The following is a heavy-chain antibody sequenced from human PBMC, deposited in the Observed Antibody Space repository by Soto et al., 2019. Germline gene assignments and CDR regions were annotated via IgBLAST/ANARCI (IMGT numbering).Heavy chain of an antibody. CDR2: IYYSGST. CDR3: ARGSFLYSYGYPYFDY. J-gene: IGHJ4*02. Sequence: SETLSLTCTVSGGSISSYYWSWIRQPPGKGLEWIGYIYYSGSTNYNPSLKSRVTISVDTSKNQFSLKLSSVTAADTAVYYCARGSFLYSYGYPYFDYWGQGTLVTVSS. V-gene: IGHV4-59*01. CDR1: GGSISSYY. D-gene: IGHD5-18*01.